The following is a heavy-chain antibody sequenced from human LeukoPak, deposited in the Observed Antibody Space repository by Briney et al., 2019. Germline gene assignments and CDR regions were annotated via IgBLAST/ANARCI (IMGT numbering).Heavy chain of an antibody. J-gene: IGHJ3*02. CDR2: ISYGGSNK. Sequence: GGSLRLSCAASGFTFSSYAMHWVRQAPGKGLEWVAVISYGGSNKYYADSVKGRFTISRDNSKNTLYLQMNSLRAEDTAVYYCARVGYYDSSGYGGAFDIWGQGTMVTVSS. CDR1: GFTFSSYA. V-gene: IGHV3-30-3*01. D-gene: IGHD3-22*01. CDR3: ARVGYYDSSGYGGAFDI.